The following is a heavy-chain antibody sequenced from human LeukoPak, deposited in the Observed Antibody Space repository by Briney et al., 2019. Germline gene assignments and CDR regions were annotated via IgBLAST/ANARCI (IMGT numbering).Heavy chain of an antibody. CDR3: ARDHGSSIAARRGGYYFDY. J-gene: IGHJ4*02. V-gene: IGHV3-74*01. CDR1: GFTFSSYW. D-gene: IGHD6-6*01. CDR2: INSDGSST. Sequence: GGSLRLSCAASGFTFSSYWMHWVRQAPGKGLVWVSRINSDGSSTSYADSVKGRFTISRDNAKNTLYLQMNSLRAEDTAVYYCARDHGSSIAARRGGYYFDYWGQGTLVTVSS.